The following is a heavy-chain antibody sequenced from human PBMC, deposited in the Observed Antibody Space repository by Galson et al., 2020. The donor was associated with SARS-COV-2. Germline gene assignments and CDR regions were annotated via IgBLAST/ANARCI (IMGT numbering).Heavy chain of an antibody. CDR2: IYYSGST. J-gene: IGHJ4*02. CDR1: CGPNRSGHYF. Sequence: EISETLSLTCTVSCGPNRSGHYFGRLIRQPVSNGVEWNGYIYYSGSTYYNPFLKIRVTISVDTSKIQFSRKLSYVTAADTAVYYCGRSWSGYSFDYWGQGTLVTVSS. CDR3: GRSWSGYSFDY. D-gene: IGHD3-3*01. V-gene: IGHV4-30-4*01.